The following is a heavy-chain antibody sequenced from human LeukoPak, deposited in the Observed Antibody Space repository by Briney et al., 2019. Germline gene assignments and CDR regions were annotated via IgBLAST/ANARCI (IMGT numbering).Heavy chain of an antibody. J-gene: IGHJ4*02. V-gene: IGHV4-30-4*01. Sequence: SQTLSLTCTVSGGSISSGDYYWSWIRQPPGKDLEWIGYIYYSGYTYYNPSLKSRVTISIDTSKNQFSLKLSSVTAADTAVYYCTREGGHGKYYFDYWGQGALVTVSS. CDR3: TREGGHGKYYFDY. CDR2: IYYSGYT. D-gene: IGHD3-16*01. CDR1: GGSISSGDYY.